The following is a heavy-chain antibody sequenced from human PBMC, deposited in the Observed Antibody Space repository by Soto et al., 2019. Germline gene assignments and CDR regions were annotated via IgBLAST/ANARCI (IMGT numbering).Heavy chain of an antibody. CDR1: GFTFSDYY. D-gene: IGHD6-13*01. CDR2: ISSSGSTI. Sequence: QVQLVESGGGMVKPGGSLRLSCAASGFTFSDYYMSWIRQAPGKGLEWVSYISSSGSTIYYADSVKGRFTISRDNTKNSMFLQMNSLRAEDTAVYYCARDQQQLAKNCDGMDVWGQGTTVTVSS. J-gene: IGHJ6*02. CDR3: ARDQQQLAKNCDGMDV. V-gene: IGHV3-11*01.